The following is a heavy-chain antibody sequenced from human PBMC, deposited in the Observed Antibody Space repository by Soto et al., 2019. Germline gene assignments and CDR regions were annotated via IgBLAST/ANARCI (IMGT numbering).Heavy chain of an antibody. CDR2: IYYSGST. D-gene: IGHD3-3*01. Sequence: PSETLSLTCTVSGGSISSGGYYWSWIRQHPGKGLEWIGYIYYSGSTHYNPSLKSRVTISVDTSKNQFSLKLSSVTAADTAVYYCARDRDPYYDFWSGNYGMDVWGQGTTVTVSS. CDR1: GGSISSGGYY. J-gene: IGHJ6*02. V-gene: IGHV4-31*03. CDR3: ARDRDPYYDFWSGNYGMDV.